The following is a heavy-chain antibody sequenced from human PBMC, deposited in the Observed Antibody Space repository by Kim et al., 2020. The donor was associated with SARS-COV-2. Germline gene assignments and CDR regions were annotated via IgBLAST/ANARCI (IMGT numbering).Heavy chain of an antibody. V-gene: IGHV1-18*04. CDR1: GYTFTSYG. D-gene: IGHD3-10*01. J-gene: IGHJ6*02. CDR2: ISAYNGNT. Sequence: ASVKVSCKASGYTFTSYGISWVRQAPGQGLEWMGWISAYNGNTNYAQKLQGRVTMTTDTSTSTAYMELRSLRSDDTAVYYCARDFGELPHYYYYGMDVWGQGTPVTVSS. CDR3: ARDFGELPHYYYYGMDV.